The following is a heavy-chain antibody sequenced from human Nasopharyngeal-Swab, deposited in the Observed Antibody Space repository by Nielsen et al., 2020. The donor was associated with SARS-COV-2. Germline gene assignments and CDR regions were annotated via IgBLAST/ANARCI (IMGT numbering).Heavy chain of an antibody. CDR1: GFTFSNAW. CDR3: TTDLHDYGDYDY. D-gene: IGHD4-17*01. Sequence: GESLKISCAASGFTFSNAWMSWVRQAPGKGLEWVGRINSKTDGGTTDYAAPVKGRFTISRDDSKTTLYLQMNSLKTEDTAVYYCTTDLHDYGDYDYWGQGTLVTVSS. V-gene: IGHV3-15*01. J-gene: IGHJ4*02. CDR2: INSKTDGGTT.